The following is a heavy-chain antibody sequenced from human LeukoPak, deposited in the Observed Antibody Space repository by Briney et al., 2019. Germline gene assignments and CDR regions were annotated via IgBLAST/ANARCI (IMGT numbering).Heavy chain of an antibody. V-gene: IGHV1-2*06. Sequence: GASVKVSCKASGYTFTGYYMHWVRQAPGQGLEWMGRINPNSGGTNYAQKFQGRVTMTRDTSISTAYMELSRLRSDDTAVYYCARDRPAVADWENYFDHWGQGTLVTVSS. J-gene: IGHJ4*02. CDR1: GYTFTGYY. D-gene: IGHD6-19*01. CDR3: ARDRPAVADWENYFDH. CDR2: INPNSGGT.